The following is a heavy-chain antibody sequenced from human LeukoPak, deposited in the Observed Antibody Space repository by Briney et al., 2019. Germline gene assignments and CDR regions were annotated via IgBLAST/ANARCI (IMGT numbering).Heavy chain of an antibody. Sequence: PGGSLRLSCAASGFTFSSDAMSWVRQAPGKGLEWVSAISGSGGSTYYADSVKGRLTIYRDNSKSTMYLKMTSLSAEDTAVYYCAKDYGAVLMVYDFGFFDYWGQGTLVTVSS. D-gene: IGHD2-8*01. J-gene: IGHJ4*02. V-gene: IGHV3-23*01. CDR2: ISGSGGST. CDR1: GFTFSSDA. CDR3: AKDYGAVLMVYDFGFFDY.